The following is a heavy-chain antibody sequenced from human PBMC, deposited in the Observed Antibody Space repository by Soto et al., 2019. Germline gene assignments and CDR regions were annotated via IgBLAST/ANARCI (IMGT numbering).Heavy chain of an antibody. Sequence: EVQLLESGGGLVQPGGSLRLSCAASGFTFSSYAMSWVRQAPGKGLEWVSAISGSGGSTYYADSVKGRFTISRDNSKNTMYLQMNSLRAEDTAVYYCAKGFHFGYSSSYRGQGTLVTVSS. V-gene: IGHV3-23*01. D-gene: IGHD6-13*01. J-gene: IGHJ4*02. CDR1: GFTFSSYA. CDR2: ISGSGGST. CDR3: AKGFHFGYSSSY.